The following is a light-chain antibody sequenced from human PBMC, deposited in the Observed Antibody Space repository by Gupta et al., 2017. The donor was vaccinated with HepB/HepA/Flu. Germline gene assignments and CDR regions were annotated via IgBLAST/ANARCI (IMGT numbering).Light chain of an antibody. V-gene: IGLV1-44*01. CDR1: SSNVGRNN. J-gene: IGLJ2*01. CDR3: AAWDTSLNVVV. CDR2: YND. Sequence: QSVLTHSTSVSGTPGQRVTISCSGSSSNVGRNNVNWYQQLPGTAPKLLIYYNDERPSGVPDRISGSKSGTSASLAISGLQSEDEADYYCAAWDTSLNVVVFGGGTKLTVL.